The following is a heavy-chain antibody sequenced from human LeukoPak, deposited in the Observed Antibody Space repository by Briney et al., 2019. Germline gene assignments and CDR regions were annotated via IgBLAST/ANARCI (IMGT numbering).Heavy chain of an antibody. Sequence: GGSLRLSCAASGFTFDDYAMHWVRQAPGKGLEWVSGISWNSGSIGYADSVKGRFTISRDNAKNSLYLQMSSLRAEDTALYYCAKDMGYSSSWYVNYWGQGTLVTVSS. CDR2: ISWNSGSI. J-gene: IGHJ4*02. CDR3: AKDMGYSSSWYVNY. CDR1: GFTFDDYA. V-gene: IGHV3-9*01. D-gene: IGHD6-13*01.